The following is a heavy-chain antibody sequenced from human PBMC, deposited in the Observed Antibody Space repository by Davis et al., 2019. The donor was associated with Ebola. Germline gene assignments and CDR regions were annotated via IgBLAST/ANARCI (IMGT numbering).Heavy chain of an antibody. CDR2: IYHGGST. CDR1: GGSISSSNW. V-gene: IGHV4-4*02. D-gene: IGHD1-1*01. J-gene: IGHJ3*02. CDR3: ARAGDWTDVGAFAI. Sequence: PSETLSLTCAVSGGSISSSNWWGWVRQPPRRGLEWIGEIYHGGSTNYNPSLKSRVTISVDKSQNHFSLKLSSVTAADTAVYYCARAGDWTDVGAFAIWGQGTMVTVSS.